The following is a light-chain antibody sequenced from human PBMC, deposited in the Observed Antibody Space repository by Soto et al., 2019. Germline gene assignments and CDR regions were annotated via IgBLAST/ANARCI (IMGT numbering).Light chain of an antibody. Sequence: EIVLTQSPGTLSLSPGERATLSCRASQSVSSSYLAWYQHKPGQAPRLLIYGASSRATGIPARFSGSGSGTDFTITISRLEPEDVAVYYCQQYGSSPLTFGGGTKVDIK. CDR1: QSVSSSY. V-gene: IGKV3-20*01. CDR3: QQYGSSPLT. J-gene: IGKJ4*01. CDR2: GAS.